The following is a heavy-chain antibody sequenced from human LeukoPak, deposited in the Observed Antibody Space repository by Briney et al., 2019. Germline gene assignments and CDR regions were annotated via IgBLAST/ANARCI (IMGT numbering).Heavy chain of an antibody. V-gene: IGHV3-23*01. Sequence: GGSLRLACAASGFTFSSYAMSWVRQAPGKGLEWVSAISGSGGSTYYADSVKGRFTISRDNSKNTLHLQMSSLRAEDTALYYCVKDRCDRATCPEVWGQGTLVTVSS. CDR1: GFTFSSYA. CDR3: VKDRCDRATCPEV. CDR2: ISGSGGST. J-gene: IGHJ4*02. D-gene: IGHD1-14*01.